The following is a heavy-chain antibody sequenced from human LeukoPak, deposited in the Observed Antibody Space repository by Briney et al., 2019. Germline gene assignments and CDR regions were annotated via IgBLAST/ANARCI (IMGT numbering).Heavy chain of an antibody. D-gene: IGHD6-13*01. CDR2: INPINPNSDDI. Sequence: ASVRVSCKTSGYTFTAYYMHWVRQAPGQGLEWMGWINPINPNSDDIPYAQKFRGRVTMTRDTSISTAYVELSSLRAVDTAVYYCARGGYSSSLYDYWGQGTLVTVSS. CDR3: ARGGYSSSLYDY. J-gene: IGHJ4*02. CDR1: GYTFTAYY. V-gene: IGHV1-2*02.